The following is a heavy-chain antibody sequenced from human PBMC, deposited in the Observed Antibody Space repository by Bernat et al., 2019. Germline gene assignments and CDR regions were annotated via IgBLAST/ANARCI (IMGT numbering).Heavy chain of an antibody. CDR3: ARDQGQLWPARKSNYYCYGMDV. CDR2: ISYDGSNK. CDR1: GFTFSSYA. Sequence: QVQLVESGGGVVQPGRSLRLSCAASGFTFSSYAMHWVRQAPGKGLEWVAVISYDGSNKYYADSVKGRFTISRDNSKNTLYLQMNSLRAEDTAVYYCARDQGQLWPARKSNYYCYGMDVWGQGTTVTVSS. J-gene: IGHJ6*02. V-gene: IGHV3-30-3*01. D-gene: IGHD3-16*01.